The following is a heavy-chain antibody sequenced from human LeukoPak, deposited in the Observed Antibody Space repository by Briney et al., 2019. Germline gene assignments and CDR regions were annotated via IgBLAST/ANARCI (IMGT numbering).Heavy chain of an antibody. Sequence: GGSLRLSCAASGFPFSSYNMNWVRQATGKGLGWVSSISSSSRYIYYADSVKGRCTISRDNAKNSLYLQMNSLRAEDTAVYYCARDGAAADFDYWGQGTLVTVSS. V-gene: IGHV3-21*01. D-gene: IGHD6-13*01. CDR2: ISSSSRYI. J-gene: IGHJ4*02. CDR1: GFPFSSYN. CDR3: ARDGAAADFDY.